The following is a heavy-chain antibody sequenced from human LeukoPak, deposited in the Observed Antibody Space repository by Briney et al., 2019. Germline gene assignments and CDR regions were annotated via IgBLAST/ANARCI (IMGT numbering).Heavy chain of an antibody. D-gene: IGHD2-2*01. CDR3: ASQPAVVDLDY. V-gene: IGHV3-7*01. J-gene: IGHJ4*02. Sequence: PGGSLRLSCAASGFIFSNYWMTWVRQAPGKGLEWVANIRPDGSEKSYVDSVKGRFTISRDNAKNSLYLQMSSLRVEDTAVYYCASQPAVVDLDYWGQGTLVTVSS. CDR1: GFIFSNYW. CDR2: IRPDGSEK.